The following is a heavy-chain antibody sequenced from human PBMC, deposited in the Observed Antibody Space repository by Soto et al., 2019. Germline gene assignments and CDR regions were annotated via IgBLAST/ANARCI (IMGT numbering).Heavy chain of an antibody. V-gene: IGHV4-30-2*06. CDR1: GGSISSGGYY. CDR3: ARVPVRKYYRAGSYQNYYFGMDV. J-gene: IGHJ6*02. D-gene: IGHD3-10*01. Sequence: LSLTCAVSGGSISSGGYYWSWIRQSPGKGLEWIGEINDSGSTKYNPSLKSRVTISVDRSKSQFSLNLSSVTAADTAIYFCARVPVRKYYRAGSYQNYYFGMDVWGQGTTVTVSS. CDR2: INDSGST.